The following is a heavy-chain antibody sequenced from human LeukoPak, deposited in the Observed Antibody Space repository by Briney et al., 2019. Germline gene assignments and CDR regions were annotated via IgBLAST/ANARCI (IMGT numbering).Heavy chain of an antibody. V-gene: IGHV3-23*01. CDR2: ISGSGGST. CDR1: GFTFSSYA. Sequence: GGSLRLSCAASGFTFSSYAMSWVRQAPGKGLEWVSAISGSGGSTYYADSVEGRFTISRDNSKNTLYLQMNSLRAEDTAVYYCAKSTDYDFWSSFDYWGQGTLVTVSS. D-gene: IGHD3-3*01. CDR3: AKSTDYDFWSSFDY. J-gene: IGHJ4*02.